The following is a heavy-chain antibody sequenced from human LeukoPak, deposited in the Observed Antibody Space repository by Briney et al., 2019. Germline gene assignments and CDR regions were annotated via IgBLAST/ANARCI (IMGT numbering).Heavy chain of an antibody. J-gene: IGHJ6*02. CDR3: ARYCAGGRCYSSAKASVYYGMDG. D-gene: IGHD2-15*01. Sequence: GGSLSLSCAASGFTFSTYAMTWVRQAPGKGLEWISVISASGGTTHYADSVKGRFTISRDNSKNTLYLQVNSLRAEDTAVYFCARYCAGGRCYSSAKASVYYGMDGWGQGTTVTVSS. CDR2: ISASGGTT. CDR1: GFTFSTYA. V-gene: IGHV3-23*01.